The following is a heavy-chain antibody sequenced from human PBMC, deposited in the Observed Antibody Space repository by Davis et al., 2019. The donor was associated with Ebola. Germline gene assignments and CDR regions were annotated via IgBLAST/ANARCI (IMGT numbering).Heavy chain of an antibody. V-gene: IGHV1-69*13. J-gene: IGHJ4*02. D-gene: IGHD3-9*01. Sequence: SVKVSCKTSGGSFSSHPISWVRQASRQGLGWMGGIIPIFDTPHYAQKFQGRITITADASTSTAYMELSSLRSEDTATYFCARDFDGGNYYFDYWGPGTPVTVSS. CDR3: ARDFDGGNYYFDY. CDR2: IIPIFDTP. CDR1: GGSFSSHP.